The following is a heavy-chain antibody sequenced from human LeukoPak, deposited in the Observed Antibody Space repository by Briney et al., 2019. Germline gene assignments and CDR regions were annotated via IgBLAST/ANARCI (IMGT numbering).Heavy chain of an antibody. CDR1: GGSISSSSFY. Sequence: PSETLSLTSTVSGGSISSSSFYWGWIRQPPGKGLEWIGSLYNSVSTYYNPSLKSRVSMSLDTSKNQFSLKLSSVTAADTAVYYCARVWFGDHPHPGWFDPWGQGTLVTVSS. D-gene: IGHD3-10*01. CDR3: ARVWFGDHPHPGWFDP. V-gene: IGHV4-39*07. J-gene: IGHJ5*02. CDR2: LYNSVST.